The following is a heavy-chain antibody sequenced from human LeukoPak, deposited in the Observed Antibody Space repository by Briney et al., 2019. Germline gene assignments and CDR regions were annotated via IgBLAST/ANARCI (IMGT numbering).Heavy chain of an antibody. CDR3: AKEAGYYDSSGYPQYYFDY. J-gene: IGHJ4*02. V-gene: IGHV3-30*18. D-gene: IGHD3-22*01. CDR2: ISYDGSNK. CDR1: GLTFSSYG. Sequence: PGGSLRLSCAASGLTFSSYGMHWVRQAPGKGLEWVAVISYDGSNKYYADSVKGRFTISRDNSKNTLYLQMNSLRAEDTAVYYCAKEAGYYDSSGYPQYYFDYWGQGTLVTVSS.